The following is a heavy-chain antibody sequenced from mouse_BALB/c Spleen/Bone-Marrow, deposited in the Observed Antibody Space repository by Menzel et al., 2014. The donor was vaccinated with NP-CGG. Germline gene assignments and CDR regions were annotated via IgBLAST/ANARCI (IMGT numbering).Heavy chain of an antibody. Sequence: EVQLVESGGGLVKPGGSLKLSCAASGFAFSSYDMSWVRQTPEKRLEWVAYISSGGGSTYYPDTVKGRFTISRDNAKNTLYLQMSSLKSEDTAMYYCASHEDGYYDAMDYWGQGTSVTVSS. CDR3: ASHEDGYYDAMDY. V-gene: IGHV5-12-1*01. CDR1: GFAFSSYD. J-gene: IGHJ4*01. D-gene: IGHD2-3*01. CDR2: ISSGGGST.